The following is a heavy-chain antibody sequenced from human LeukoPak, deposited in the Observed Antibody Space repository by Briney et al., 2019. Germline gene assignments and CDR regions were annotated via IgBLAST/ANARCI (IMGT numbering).Heavy chain of an antibody. Sequence: GGSLRLSCAASGFTVSSKYMSWVRQAPGKGLEWVSVIHSSGSTDYADSVKGRFTISRDNSKNTVYLQMNSLRAEDTAVYYCARDPAGIAVAGNHWGQGTLVTVSS. V-gene: IGHV3-53*01. CDR3: ARDPAGIAVAGNH. CDR2: IHSSGST. CDR1: GFTVSSKY. D-gene: IGHD6-19*01. J-gene: IGHJ5*02.